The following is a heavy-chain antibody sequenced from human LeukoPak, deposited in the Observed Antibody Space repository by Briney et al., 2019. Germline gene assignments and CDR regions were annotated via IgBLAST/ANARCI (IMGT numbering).Heavy chain of an antibody. CDR1: GFTFSSFA. CDR3: AKSAGKYYDSSGYYRFRDC. D-gene: IGHD3-22*01. CDR2: ISGSGGST. J-gene: IGHJ4*02. Sequence: PGGSLRLSCASFGFTFSSFAMSWVRQAPGKGLEWVSTISGSGGSTYYADSVKGRFTISRDNSKNTLYLQMNSLRAEDTAVYYCAKSAGKYYDSSGYYRFRDCWGQGTLVTVSS. V-gene: IGHV3-23*01.